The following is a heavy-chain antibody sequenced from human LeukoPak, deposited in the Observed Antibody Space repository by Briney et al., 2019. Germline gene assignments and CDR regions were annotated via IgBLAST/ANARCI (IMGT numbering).Heavy chain of an antibody. CDR3: AIAGWLQYFDY. D-gene: IGHD5-24*01. CDR1: GYTFTSYY. V-gene: IGHV1-46*01. CDR2: INPSGGST. Sequence: GASVKVSCKASGYTFTSYYMHWVRQAPGQGLEWMGIINPSGGSTSYAQKFQGRVTMTRDTSTSTVYMELSSLRSEDTAVYYCAIAGWLQYFDYWGQGTLVTVSS. J-gene: IGHJ4*02.